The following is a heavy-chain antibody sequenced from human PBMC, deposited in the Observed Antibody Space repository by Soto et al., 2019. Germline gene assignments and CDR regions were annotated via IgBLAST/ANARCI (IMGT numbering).Heavy chain of an antibody. CDR3: ARDFGGVITSWFDP. V-gene: IGHV3-7*05. J-gene: IGHJ5*02. D-gene: IGHD3-16*01. CDR1: GVTXSSYC. CDR2: IKQDGSEK. Sequence: WGSLRVSCAASGVTXSSYCMSWVSQDPGKGLEWVANIKQDGSEKYYVDSVKGRFTISRDNAKNSLYLQMNSLRAEDTAVYYCARDFGGVITSWFDPWGQGTLVTVSS.